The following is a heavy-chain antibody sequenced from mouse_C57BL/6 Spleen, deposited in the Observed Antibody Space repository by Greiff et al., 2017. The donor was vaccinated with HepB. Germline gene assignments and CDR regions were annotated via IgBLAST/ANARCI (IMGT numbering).Heavy chain of an antibody. Sequence: VQLQQSGAELVRPGASVKLSCTASGFNIKDDYMHWVKQRPEQGLEWIGWIDPENGDTEYASKFQGKATITADTSSNTAYLQLSSLTSEDTAVYYCTTGRQGYFDVWGTGTTVTVSS. V-gene: IGHV14-4*01. CDR1: GFNIKDDY. CDR3: TTGRQGYFDV. CDR2: IDPENGDT. D-gene: IGHD2-12*01. J-gene: IGHJ1*03.